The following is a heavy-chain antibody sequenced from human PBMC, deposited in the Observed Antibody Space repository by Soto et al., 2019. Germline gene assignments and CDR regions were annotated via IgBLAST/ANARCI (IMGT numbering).Heavy chain of an antibody. CDR2: IIPIFGTA. D-gene: IGHD3-16*01. V-gene: IGHV1-69*12. CDR1: GGTFSTYA. CDR3: ARGGSSPFDI. J-gene: IGHJ3*02. Sequence: QVQLVQSGAEVKKPGSSVKVSCKASGGTFSTYAISWVRQAPGQGLEWMGGIIPIFGTADYAQKFQGRVKINADESTSTAYMELRRLKSEDTAVYYCARGGSSPFDIWGQGTMVTVSS.